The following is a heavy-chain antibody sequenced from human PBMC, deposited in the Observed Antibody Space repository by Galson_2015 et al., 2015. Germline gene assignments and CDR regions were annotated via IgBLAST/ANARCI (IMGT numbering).Heavy chain of an antibody. J-gene: IGHJ4*02. Sequence: SLRLSCAASGFTFSSYGMHWVRQAPGKGREWVAVISYDGSNKYYTDSVKGRFTISRDNSKNTLYLQMNSLRAEDTAVYYCARDYCSSTSCYSDYWGQGTLVTVSS. V-gene: IGHV3-30*03. CDR3: ARDYCSSTSCYSDY. D-gene: IGHD2-2*02. CDR1: GFTFSSYG. CDR2: ISYDGSNK.